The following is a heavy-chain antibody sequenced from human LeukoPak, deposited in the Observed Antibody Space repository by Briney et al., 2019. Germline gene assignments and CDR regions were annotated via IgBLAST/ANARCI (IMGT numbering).Heavy chain of an antibody. CDR1: GYSFTSYW. CDR2: IDPSDSHT. Sequence: GESLKISCKGSGYSFTSYWISWVRQMPGKGLEWMGRIDPSDSHTNYSPSFQGHVTISADKSISTAYLQWSSLKASDTAMYYCARAGTTVYYYGMDVWGKGTTVTVSS. D-gene: IGHD1-1*01. J-gene: IGHJ6*04. V-gene: IGHV5-10-1*01. CDR3: ARAGTTVYYYGMDV.